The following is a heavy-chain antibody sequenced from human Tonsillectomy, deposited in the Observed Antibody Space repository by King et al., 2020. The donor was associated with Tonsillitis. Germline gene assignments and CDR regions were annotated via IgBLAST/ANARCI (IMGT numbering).Heavy chain of an antibody. D-gene: IGHD3-22*01. CDR3: ARLYYYDSSGYPTPFGSLRDY. V-gene: IGHV5-10-1*01. CDR2: IDPSDSYT. Sequence: QLVQSGAEVKKPGESLRISCKGSGYSFTSYWISWVRQMPGKGLEWMGRIDPSDSYTNYSPSFQGHVTISADKSISTAYLQWSSLKASDTAMYYCARLYYYDSSGYPTPFGSLRDYWGQGTLVTVSS. J-gene: IGHJ4*02. CDR1: GYSFTSYW.